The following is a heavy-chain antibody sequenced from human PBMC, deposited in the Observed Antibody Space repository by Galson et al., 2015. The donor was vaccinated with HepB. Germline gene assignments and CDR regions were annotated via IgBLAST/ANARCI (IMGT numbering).Heavy chain of an antibody. J-gene: IGHJ4*02. Sequence: SLRLSCAASGFTFGTYSLNWVRQAPGKGLEWVSAVSSSSIYKYYADSVKGRFTISRDNAKSSLYVQMNNLRVEDTAVYYCARGRGDIAGYYAFDYWGKGALVTVSS. D-gene: IGHD3-22*01. CDR3: ARGRGDIAGYYAFDY. CDR2: VSSSSIYK. CDR1: GFTFGTYS. V-gene: IGHV3-21*06.